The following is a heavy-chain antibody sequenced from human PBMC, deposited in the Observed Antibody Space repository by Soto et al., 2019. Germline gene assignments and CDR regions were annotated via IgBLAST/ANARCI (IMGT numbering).Heavy chain of an antibody. CDR3: AGVYDGVDSVNNF. CDR1: GLPFTSYA. V-gene: IGHV3-30-3*01. J-gene: IGHJ4*02. D-gene: IGHD5-12*01. Sequence: QVQLVESGGGVVQPGRSLRLSCAVSGLPFTSYARSWVRQAPGKGLEWVSATSYDGNNKYYADSVRGRFTISRDNSKNTLDLQMASLRAEDTAAYYRAGVYDGVDSVNNFWGQGTLVTVSS. CDR2: TSYDGNNK.